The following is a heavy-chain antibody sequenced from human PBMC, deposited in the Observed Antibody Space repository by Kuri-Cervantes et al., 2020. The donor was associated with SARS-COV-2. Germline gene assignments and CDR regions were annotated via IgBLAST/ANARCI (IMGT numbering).Heavy chain of an antibody. CDR2: VNHRGST. D-gene: IGHD6-13*01. CDR1: GESFSGYY. J-gene: IGHJ2*01. CDR3: VLGPHSSSWSWYFDL. Sequence: SQTLSLTCAFYGESFSGYYWNWIRQSPGKGLEWIGEVNHRGSTNYNLSLKSPVTISLDTPKNQFSLKLSSVTAADTALYYCVLGPHSSSWSWYFDLWGRGTLVTVSS. V-gene: IGHV4-34*01.